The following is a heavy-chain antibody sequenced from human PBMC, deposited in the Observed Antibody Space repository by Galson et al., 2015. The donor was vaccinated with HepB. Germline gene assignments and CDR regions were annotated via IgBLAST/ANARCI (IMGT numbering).Heavy chain of an antibody. Sequence: SAKVSCKASGYTFTSYGISWVRQAPGQGLEWMGWISAYNGNTNYAQKFQGRVTMTTDTFTTTAHMALRSLRSDDTAVYYCARAIVGAAGVYSYFYMDVWGKGTTVTVSS. D-gene: IGHD1-26*01. CDR1: GYTFTSYG. J-gene: IGHJ6*03. CDR3: ARAIVGAAGVYSYFYMDV. CDR2: ISAYNGNT. V-gene: IGHV1-18*01.